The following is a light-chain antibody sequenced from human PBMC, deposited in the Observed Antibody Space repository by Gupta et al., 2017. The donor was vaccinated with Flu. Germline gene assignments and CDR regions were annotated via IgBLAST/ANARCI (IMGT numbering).Light chain of an antibody. Sequence: QSVLPPPPSASGTPGQRVTISCSGSRSNIGSSYVYGYQQFPEAPPKLLLYRNDQRPSGVPDLFSGSKSGTSASLAISGLRSEDEAAYYCAAWDDTLSGFWVFGGGTKLTVL. CDR1: RSNIGSSY. J-gene: IGLJ3*02. V-gene: IGLV1-47*01. CDR3: AAWDDTLSGFWV. CDR2: RND.